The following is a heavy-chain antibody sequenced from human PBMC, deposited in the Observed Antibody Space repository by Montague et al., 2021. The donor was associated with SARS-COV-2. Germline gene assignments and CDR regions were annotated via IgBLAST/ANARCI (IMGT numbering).Heavy chain of an antibody. V-gene: IGHV4-34*01. CDR2: ISHSGTT. CDR1: GGSFSGYY. Sequence: SETLSLTCAVYGGSFSGYYWTWIRRSPGKGLEWIAEISHSGTTNYNFNPSLRSRVTISVDTSKSQFSLKLTSVTAADTGVYYCARWDPQTLTLIGLRGKSASDYWGQGTLVTVSS. D-gene: IGHD4-23*01. CDR3: ARWDPQTLTLIGLRGKSASDY. J-gene: IGHJ4*02.